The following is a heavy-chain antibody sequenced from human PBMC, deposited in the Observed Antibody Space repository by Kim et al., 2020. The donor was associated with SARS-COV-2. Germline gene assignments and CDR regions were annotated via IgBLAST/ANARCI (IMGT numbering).Heavy chain of an antibody. D-gene: IGHD6-13*01. CDR2: IYYTGTT. J-gene: IGHJ5*02. V-gene: IGHV4-59*08. CDR1: GDSISSYY. Sequence: SETLSLTCTFSGDSISSYYWSWIRQPPGKGLEWIGYIYYTGTTNYSPSLKSRVTISIDTSRNQFSLRLTSVTAADTAVYYCATHRGGSSWSNWFDPWSQGTLVTVSS. CDR3: ATHRGGSSWSNWFDP.